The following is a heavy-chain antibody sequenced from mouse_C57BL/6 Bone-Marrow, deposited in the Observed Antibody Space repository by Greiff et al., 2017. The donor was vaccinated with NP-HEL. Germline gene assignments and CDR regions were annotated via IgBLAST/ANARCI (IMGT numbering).Heavy chain of an antibody. J-gene: IGHJ4*01. D-gene: IGHD3-2*02. CDR1: GFTFSDYY. Sequence: DVKLVESGGGLVQPGGSLKLSCAASGFTFSDYYMYWVRQTPEKRLEWVAYISNGGGSTYYPATVQGRFTISRDNAKNTLYLQMSRLKSEDTAMYYCARQLRLRYYAMDYWGQGTSVTVSS. CDR3: ARQLRLRYYAMDY. V-gene: IGHV5-12*01. CDR2: ISNGGGST.